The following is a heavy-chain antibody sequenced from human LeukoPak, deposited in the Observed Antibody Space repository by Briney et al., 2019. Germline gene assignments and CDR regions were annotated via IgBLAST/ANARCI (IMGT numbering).Heavy chain of an antibody. D-gene: IGHD3-10*01. Sequence: PGGSLRLSCAASGFTFDDYAMHWVRQAPGKGLEWVSGISWNSGSIGYADSMKGRFTISRDNAKTSLYLQMNSLRAEDTALYYCAKDIRRIVLLDAFDIWGQGTMVTVSS. CDR3: AKDIRRIVLLDAFDI. CDR2: ISWNSGSI. J-gene: IGHJ3*02. CDR1: GFTFDDYA. V-gene: IGHV3-9*01.